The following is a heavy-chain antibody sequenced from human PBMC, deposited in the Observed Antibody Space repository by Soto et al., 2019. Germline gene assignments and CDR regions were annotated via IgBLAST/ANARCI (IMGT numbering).Heavy chain of an antibody. J-gene: IGHJ6*02. D-gene: IGHD3-16*01. Sequence: SQTLSLACTVCEGSISRGDYYQNWISQPPGKGLEWIGNIYYSGNTDCNPSLKSRVTISVDTSKNQFSLNLSSVTAADSAVYYCAGQPTAGSFYDLGAYYYYYGMDVWGQGTTVTVSS. CDR2: IYYSGNT. V-gene: IGHV4-30-4*01. CDR3: AGQPTAGSFYDLGAYYYYYGMDV. CDR1: EGSISRGDYY.